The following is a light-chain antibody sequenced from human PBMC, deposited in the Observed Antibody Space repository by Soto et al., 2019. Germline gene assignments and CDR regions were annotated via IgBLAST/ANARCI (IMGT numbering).Light chain of an antibody. CDR1: QSISSY. CDR2: DAS. Sequence: DLQMTQSPSSLSASVGDRVTIACRASQSISSYLNRYQQKPRKAPTRLIYDASSLQSGVPSRFSGGGAGTDFTLTISSLQREDIATYYCQQSYGTPPTFGGGTKVEIK. J-gene: IGKJ4*01. CDR3: QQSYGTPPT. V-gene: IGKV1-39*01.